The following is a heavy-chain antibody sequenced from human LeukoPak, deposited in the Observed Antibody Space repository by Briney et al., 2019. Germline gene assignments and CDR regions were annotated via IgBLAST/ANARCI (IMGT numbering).Heavy chain of an antibody. D-gene: IGHD7-27*01. CDR1: GFTFSNYA. J-gene: IGHJ4*02. CDR3: ASEGTGLDY. V-gene: IGHV3-30-3*01. Sequence: PGGSLRLSCAASGFTFSNYAIHWVRQAPGKGLEWVAVISYDGSNKYYADSVRGRFTISRDNSKNTLYLQMNSLRTEDTAVYYCASEGTGLDYWGQGTLVTVSS. CDR2: ISYDGSNK.